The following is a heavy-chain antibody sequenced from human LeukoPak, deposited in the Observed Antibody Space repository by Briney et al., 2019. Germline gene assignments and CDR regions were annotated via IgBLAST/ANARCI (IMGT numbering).Heavy chain of an antibody. J-gene: IGHJ4*02. CDR2: VSAGGIT. D-gene: IGHD1/OR15-1a*01. Sequence: GGSLRLSCAASGFTFDNYAMSWVRPVPRKGLGWVSAVSAGGITHYGDSVRGRFTVSRDNSRNTLYLEMANLRVEDTAVYYCAKRLYLEELPGSFFDHWGQGTLVTVSS. V-gene: IGHV3-23*01. CDR1: GFTFDNYA. CDR3: AKRLYLEELPGSFFDH.